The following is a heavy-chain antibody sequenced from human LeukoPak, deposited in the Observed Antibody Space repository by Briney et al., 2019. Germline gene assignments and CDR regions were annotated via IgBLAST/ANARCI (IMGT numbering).Heavy chain of an antibody. V-gene: IGHV3-33*01. CDR1: GFTFSSYG. CDR3: ARVPASGSYLGYFDY. Sequence: GGSLRLSCAASGFTFSSYGMHWVRQAPGKGLEWVAVIWYDGSNKYYADSVKGRFTISRDNSKNTLYLQMNSLRAEDTAVYYCARVPASGSYLGYFDYWGQGTLVTVSS. D-gene: IGHD1-26*01. CDR2: IWYDGSNK. J-gene: IGHJ4*02.